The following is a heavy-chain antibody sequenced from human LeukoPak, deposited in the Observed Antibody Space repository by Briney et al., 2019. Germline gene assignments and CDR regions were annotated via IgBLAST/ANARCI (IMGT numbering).Heavy chain of an antibody. CDR1: GGSISSSSYY. CDR2: IYYSGST. V-gene: IGHV4-39*07. D-gene: IGHD5-12*01. CDR3: VENSGYDLNYMDV. J-gene: IGHJ6*03. Sequence: SETLSLTCTVSGGSISSSSYYWGWIRQPPGKGLEWIGSIYYSGSTYYNPSLKSRVTISVDTSKNQFSLKLSSVTAADTAVYYCVENSGYDLNYMDVWGKGTTVTVSS.